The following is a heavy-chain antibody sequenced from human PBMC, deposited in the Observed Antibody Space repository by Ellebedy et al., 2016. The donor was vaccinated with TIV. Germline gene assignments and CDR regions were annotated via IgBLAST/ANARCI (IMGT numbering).Heavy chain of an antibody. CDR2: INSDGSST. J-gene: IGHJ4*02. Sequence: GESLKISCAASGFTFSSYWMHWVRQAPGKGLVWVSRINSDGSSTSYADSVKGRFTISRDNAKNTLYLQMNSLRAEDTAVYYCARDSTGHDYGDIYYFDYWGQGTLVTVSS. V-gene: IGHV3-74*01. CDR1: GFTFSSYW. D-gene: IGHD4-17*01. CDR3: ARDSTGHDYGDIYYFDY.